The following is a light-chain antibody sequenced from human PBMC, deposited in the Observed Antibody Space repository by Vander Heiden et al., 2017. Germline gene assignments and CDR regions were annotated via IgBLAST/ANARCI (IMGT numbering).Light chain of an antibody. CDR2: KVL. V-gene: IGKV2-30*01. CDR3: MQRTPHT. J-gene: IGKJ2*01. Sequence: DVVRSQCALSLPVTLGQPSSISCRSCQSLVYSDGNTYLNWVQQRPVQSPRRLIYKVLNRDSGVQDRFSGSGSGTDFTLKSSGVEDEDVGVYYAMQRTPHTFGQGTKLEIK. CDR1: QSLVYSDGNTY.